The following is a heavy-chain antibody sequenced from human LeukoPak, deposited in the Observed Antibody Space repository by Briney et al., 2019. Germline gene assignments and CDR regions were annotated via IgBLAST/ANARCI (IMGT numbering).Heavy chain of an antibody. Sequence: SETLSLTCTVSGYSISSSYYWGWIRQPPGKGLEWIGSIYYSGSTYYNPSLKSRVTISVDTSKNQFSLKLSSVTAADTAVYYCARRLSGYYGSGSYYNSRDYYMDVWGKGTTVTISS. CDR3: ARRLSGYYGSGSYYNSRDYYMDV. D-gene: IGHD3-10*01. CDR1: GYSISSSYY. J-gene: IGHJ6*03. V-gene: IGHV4-39*01. CDR2: IYYSGST.